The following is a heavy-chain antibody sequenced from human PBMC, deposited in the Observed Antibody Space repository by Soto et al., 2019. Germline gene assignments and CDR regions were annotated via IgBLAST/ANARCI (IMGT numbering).Heavy chain of an antibody. Sequence: GSLRLSCAASGFTFSSYPMHWVRQAPGKGLEYVSAISNTGGSTYYADFVKGRFTISRDNSKNTLHLQMGSLRDEDTAVYYCARRSGGSCYDYWGQGTLVTVSS. CDR2: ISNTGGST. CDR3: ARRSGGSCYDY. D-gene: IGHD2-15*01. V-gene: IGHV3-64*02. J-gene: IGHJ4*02. CDR1: GFTFSSYP.